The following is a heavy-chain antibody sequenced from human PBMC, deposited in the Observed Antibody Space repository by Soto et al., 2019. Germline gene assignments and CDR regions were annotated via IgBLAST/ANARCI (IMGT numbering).Heavy chain of an antibody. J-gene: IGHJ6*03. V-gene: IGHV4-4*02. Sequence: ETLSLTCAVSSGSISSSNWWSWVRQPPGKGLEWIGEIYHSGSTNYNPSLKSRVTISVDKSKNQFSLKLSSVTAADTAVYYCARDRKTAITIFGVAPSYYYYMDVWGKGTTVTVSS. D-gene: IGHD3-3*01. CDR1: SGSISSSNW. CDR3: ARDRKTAITIFGVAPSYYYYMDV. CDR2: IYHSGST.